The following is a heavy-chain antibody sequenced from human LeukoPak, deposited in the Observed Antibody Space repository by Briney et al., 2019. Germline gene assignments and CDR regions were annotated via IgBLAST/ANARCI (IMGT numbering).Heavy chain of an antibody. V-gene: IGHV3-21*01. Sequence: PGGSLRLSCAASGFTFSSYGMNWVRQAPGKGLEWVSSISSSRSYIYYADSVKGRFTISRDNAKNSLYLQMNSQRAEDTAVYYCAREDYDSSGYYWGGAFDIWSQGTMVTVSS. CDR1: GFTFSSYG. CDR2: ISSSRSYI. CDR3: AREDYDSSGYYWGGAFDI. D-gene: IGHD3-22*01. J-gene: IGHJ3*02.